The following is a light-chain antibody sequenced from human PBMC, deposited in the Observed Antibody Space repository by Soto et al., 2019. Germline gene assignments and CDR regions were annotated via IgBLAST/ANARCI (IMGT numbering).Light chain of an antibody. CDR3: QQYNNWPPTWT. V-gene: IGKV3-15*01. Sequence: EIVMTQSPATLSVSPGESATLSCRASQSVGSNLAWYQQKPGQAPRLLIFDTSTRATGVPARFSGSGSGTEFTLTISSLQSEDFAVYYCQQYNNWPPTWTFGQGTKVDIK. J-gene: IGKJ1*01. CDR1: QSVGSN. CDR2: DTS.